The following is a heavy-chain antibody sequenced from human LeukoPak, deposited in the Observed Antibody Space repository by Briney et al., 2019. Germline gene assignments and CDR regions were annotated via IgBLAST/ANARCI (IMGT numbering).Heavy chain of an antibody. CDR2: ISAYNGNT. CDR3: ARDHYYDSSGYPLVDAFDI. Sequence: ASVKVSCKASGYTFTSYGISWVRQAPGRGLEWMGWISAYNGNTNYAQKLQGRVTMTTDTSTSTAYMELRSLRSDDTAVYYCARDHYYDSSGYPLVDAFDIWGQGTMVTVSS. CDR1: GYTFTSYG. V-gene: IGHV1-18*01. D-gene: IGHD3-22*01. J-gene: IGHJ3*02.